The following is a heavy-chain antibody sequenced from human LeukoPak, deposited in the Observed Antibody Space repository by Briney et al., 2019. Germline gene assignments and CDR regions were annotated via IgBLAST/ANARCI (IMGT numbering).Heavy chain of an antibody. CDR2: ISGSGRKI. J-gene: IGHJ3*02. CDR1: GFTFDESA. CDR3: AKMNYYDSSI. V-gene: IGHV3-23*01. Sequence: PGGSLRLSCAASGFTFDESAMHWVRQAPGKGLEWVSFISGSGRKIYYADSVKGRFTISRDNSKNTLYLQMNSLRAEDTAVYYCAKMNYYDSSIWGQGTMVTVSS. D-gene: IGHD3-22*01.